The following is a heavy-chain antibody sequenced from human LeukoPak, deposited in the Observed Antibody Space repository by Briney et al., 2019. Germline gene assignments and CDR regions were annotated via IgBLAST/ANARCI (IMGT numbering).Heavy chain of an antibody. CDR2: ISGSGGST. Sequence: GGSLRLSXAASGFTFSGYAMSWVRQAPGKGLEWVSVISGSGGSTYYADSVKGRFTISRDNFKNTLYLQMNSLRAEDTAVYYCAKDPNELGYCSGGSCYPFDYWGQGTLVTVSS. J-gene: IGHJ4*02. CDR3: AKDPNELGYCSGGSCYPFDY. CDR1: GFTFSGYA. V-gene: IGHV3-23*01. D-gene: IGHD2-15*01.